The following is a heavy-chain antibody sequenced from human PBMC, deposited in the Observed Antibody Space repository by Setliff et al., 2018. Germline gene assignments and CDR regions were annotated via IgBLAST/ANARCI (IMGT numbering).Heavy chain of an antibody. V-gene: IGHV4-34*01. Sequence: SETLSLTCAAYGGTFSDYYWTWIRQSPGKGLEWIGEINHSGTSNYNPSLKSRVTISIDTSKNQFSLKVTSVTAADTAMYYCAKGGGRYHSASWGQGTLVTVSS. J-gene: IGHJ4*02. CDR2: INHSGTS. CDR1: GGTFSDYY. CDR3: AKGGGRYHSAS. D-gene: IGHD1-26*01.